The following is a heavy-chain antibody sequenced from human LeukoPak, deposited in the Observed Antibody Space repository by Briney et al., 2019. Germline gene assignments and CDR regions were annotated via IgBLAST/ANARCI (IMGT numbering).Heavy chain of an antibody. D-gene: IGHD4-17*01. CDR3: AKDLGDYPEFDP. CDR2: IRYDGSNK. CDR1: GFTFSSYG. J-gene: IGHJ5*02. Sequence: PGGSLRLSCAASGFTFSSYGMHWVRQAPGKGLEWVAFIRYDGSNKYYADSVKGRFTISRDNSKNTLYLQMNSLRAEDTAVYYCAKDLGDYPEFDPWGQGTLVTVSS. V-gene: IGHV3-30*02.